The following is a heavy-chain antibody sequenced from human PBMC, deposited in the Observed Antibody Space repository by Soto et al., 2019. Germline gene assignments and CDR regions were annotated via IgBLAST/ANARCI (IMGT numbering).Heavy chain of an antibody. Sequence: QVQLQQWGAGLLKPSETLSLTCAVYGGSFSGYYWSWIRQPPGKGLEWIGEINHSGSTNYNPSLKSRGTISVDTSKNQFSLKLSSVTAADTAVYYCARSHFYDSSGYYYGWFDPWGQGTLVTVSS. J-gene: IGHJ5*02. CDR2: INHSGST. D-gene: IGHD3-22*01. V-gene: IGHV4-34*01. CDR1: GGSFSGYY. CDR3: ARSHFYDSSGYYYGWFDP.